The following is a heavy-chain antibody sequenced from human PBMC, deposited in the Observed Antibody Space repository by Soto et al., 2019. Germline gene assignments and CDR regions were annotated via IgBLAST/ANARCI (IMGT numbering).Heavy chain of an antibody. J-gene: IGHJ4*02. CDR1: GYTFTSYG. V-gene: IGHV1-18*01. Sequence: EASVKVSCKASGYTFTSYGISWVRQAPGQGLEWMGWISAYNGNTNYAQKLQGRVTMTTDTSTSTAYVELRSLRSDDTAVYYCARDGYSEKYDYWGQGTLVTVSS. D-gene: IGHD5-18*01. CDR2: ISAYNGNT. CDR3: ARDGYSEKYDY.